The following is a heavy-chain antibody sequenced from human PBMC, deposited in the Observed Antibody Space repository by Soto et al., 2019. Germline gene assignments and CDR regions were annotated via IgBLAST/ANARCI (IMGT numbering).Heavy chain of an antibody. CDR2: IIPIFGTA. J-gene: IGHJ6*02. CDR3: ARDRGYYGMDV. Sequence: SVNVSCKASGGTFSSYAISWVRQAPVQGLEWMGGIIPIFGTANYAQKFQGRVTITADESTSTAYMELSSLRSEDTAVYYCARDRGYYGMDVWGQGTTVNVSS. CDR1: GGTFSSYA. V-gene: IGHV1-69*13.